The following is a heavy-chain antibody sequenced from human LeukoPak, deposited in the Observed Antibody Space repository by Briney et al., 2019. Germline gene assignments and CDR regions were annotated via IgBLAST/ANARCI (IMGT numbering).Heavy chain of an antibody. CDR1: GGSISSFY. Sequence: PSETLSLTCTVSGGSISSFYWSWIRQPPGKGLEWIGYIYYSGSTNYNPSLKSRVTISVDTSKNQFSLKLSSVTAADTAVYYCARRDRVVTPRAYYYYYYMDVWGKGTTVTVSS. CDR3: ARRDRVVTPRAYYYYYYMDV. J-gene: IGHJ6*03. V-gene: IGHV4-59*01. CDR2: IYYSGST. D-gene: IGHD3-3*01.